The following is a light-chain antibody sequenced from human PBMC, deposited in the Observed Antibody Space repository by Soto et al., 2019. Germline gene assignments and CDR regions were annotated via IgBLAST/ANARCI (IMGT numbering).Light chain of an antibody. V-gene: IGKV3D-15*01. J-gene: IGKJ4*01. CDR2: GAS. CDR1: QSVPSD. Sequence: EIVLTQSPGTLSLSPGERATLSCRASQSVPSDWLAWYRHKPGQAPRLLIYGASSRATGVPDRVSGSGSGTDFTLTISSLQSEDFAAYYCQQYNNWPLTFGGGTKVEIK. CDR3: QQYNNWPLT.